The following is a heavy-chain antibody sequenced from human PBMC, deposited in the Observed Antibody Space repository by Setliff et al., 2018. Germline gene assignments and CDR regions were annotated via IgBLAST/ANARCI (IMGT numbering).Heavy chain of an antibody. CDR2: SEST. CDR3: ARHVGPADRADYFQH. CDR1: GGSISSSSYY. V-gene: IGHV4-39*01. J-gene: IGHJ1*01. Sequence: SETLSLTCTVSGGSISSSSYYWGWIRQSPGKGLEWIGTSESTYNNPSFKSRLTISVDSSKNQFSLNLNSVTAADTGVYYCARHVGPADRADYFQHWGQGTLVTVSS.